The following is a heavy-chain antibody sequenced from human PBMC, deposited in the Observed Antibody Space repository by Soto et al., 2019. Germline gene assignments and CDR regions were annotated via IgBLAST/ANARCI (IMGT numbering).Heavy chain of an antibody. V-gene: IGHV3-23*01. D-gene: IGHD6-13*01. CDR3: ARTSISSNWYGAFDI. CDR2: ISLNGGST. J-gene: IGHJ3*02. CDR1: GFTFSSYS. Sequence: PGGSLRLSCAASGFTFSSYSMNWVRQAPGRGLEWVSLISLNGGSTYNADSVKGRFTISRDNSKNTLYLQMNSLRAEDTAIYYCARTSISSNWYGAFDIWGQGTMVTVSS.